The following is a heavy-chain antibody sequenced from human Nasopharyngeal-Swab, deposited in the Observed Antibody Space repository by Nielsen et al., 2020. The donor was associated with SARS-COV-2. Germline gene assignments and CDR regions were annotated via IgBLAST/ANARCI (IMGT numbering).Heavy chain of an antibody. D-gene: IGHD3-22*01. V-gene: IGHV3-30*03. CDR1: GFTVSNYG. Sequence: GESLKISCAASGFTVSNYGMHWVRQAPGKGLEWVAHISYDGGTEYYADSVKGRFTISRDNSRNTLSLQMHSLRAEDTAVYYCARYYYDSSGHLYYFDYWGQGTLVTVSS. CDR3: ARYYYDSSGHLYYFDY. CDR2: ISYDGGTE. J-gene: IGHJ4*02.